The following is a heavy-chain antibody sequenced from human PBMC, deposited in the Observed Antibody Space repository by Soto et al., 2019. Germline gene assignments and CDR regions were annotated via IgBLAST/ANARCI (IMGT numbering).Heavy chain of an antibody. J-gene: IGHJ4*02. CDR1: GFTFSDHY. Sequence: QVQLVESGGGFVQPGGSLRLSCVASGFTFSDHYMTWIRQAPGKGLEWVSYISGSGTTIYYTDSVKGRFTVSRDNAKNSVYLQMNSLRAEDTAVYYCASDVHYYTSDYWGQGTLVSVSS. CDR2: ISGSGTTI. V-gene: IGHV3-11*01. CDR3: ASDVHYYTSDY. D-gene: IGHD3-3*01.